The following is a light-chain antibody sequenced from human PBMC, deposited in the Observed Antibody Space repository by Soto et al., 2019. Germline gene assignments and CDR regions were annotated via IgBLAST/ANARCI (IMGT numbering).Light chain of an antibody. Sequence: EIVLTQSPGTLSLSPGERATLSCRAIQSVSSGYLAWYQQKPGQAPRLLIYGASSRATGIPDRFSGSGSGTDFTLTISSLEPEDFAVYYCQQRSNWPPEITFGQGTRRRL. J-gene: IGKJ5*01. CDR2: GAS. CDR3: QQRSNWPPEIT. CDR1: QSVSSGY. V-gene: IGKV3D-20*02.